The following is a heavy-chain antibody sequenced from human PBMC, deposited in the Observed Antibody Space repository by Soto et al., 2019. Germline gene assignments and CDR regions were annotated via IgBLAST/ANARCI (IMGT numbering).Heavy chain of an antibody. Sequence: TSETLSLTCSVSGGSVSSGVYYWSWLRQPPGKGLEWIGFIYSSGTTNSNPSLKSRVTISSDTSKNQFSLKLISVTAADTAVYYCARVTQWLLRYQYFQHWGQGTLVTSPQ. CDR2: IYSSGTT. CDR3: ARVTQWLLRYQYFQH. V-gene: IGHV4-61*08. J-gene: IGHJ1*01. D-gene: IGHD3-22*01. CDR1: GGSVSSGVYY.